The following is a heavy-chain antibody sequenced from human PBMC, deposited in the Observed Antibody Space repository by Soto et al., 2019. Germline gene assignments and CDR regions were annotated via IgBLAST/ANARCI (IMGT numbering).Heavy chain of an antibody. V-gene: IGHV5-51*01. CDR2: IYPGDSDT. D-gene: IGHD2-21*02. J-gene: IGHJ4*02. CDR1: GYTFTSYW. Sequence: GESLKISCKVSGYTFTSYWIGWVRQMPGKGLEWMGIIYPGDSDTRYRPSFQGQVTISADKSTSTAYLQWGSLKASDTAMYFWSRVGDSRTQGRDYWGKGTLVTVAS. CDR3: SRVGDSRTQGRDY.